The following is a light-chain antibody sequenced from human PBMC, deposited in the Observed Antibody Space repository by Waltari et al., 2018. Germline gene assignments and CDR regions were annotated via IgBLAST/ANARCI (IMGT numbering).Light chain of an antibody. V-gene: IGKV3-15*01. Sequence: EIVMTQSPATLSVSPGERATLSCRVSQSVSSNLAWYQQKPGQAPRLLIYGASTRATGLPARFSGSGSGTEFALTISSLQSEDFAVYYCQQYNNWPLTFGGGTKVEIK. J-gene: IGKJ4*01. CDR1: QSVSSN. CDR2: GAS. CDR3: QQYNNWPLT.